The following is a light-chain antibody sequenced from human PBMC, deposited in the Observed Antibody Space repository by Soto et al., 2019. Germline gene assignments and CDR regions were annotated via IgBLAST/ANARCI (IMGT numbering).Light chain of an antibody. V-gene: IGKV1-16*01. J-gene: IGKJ3*01. CDR1: QDIGNW. CDR3: QQHVTYPFT. Sequence: IQLTQSPSSVSASVGDRVNISCRASQDIGNWLAWVQQKPGKVPKSLIYATSSLQIGVPSRFTGSRSGTDFTLTISSLQPEDSATYYCQQHVTYPFTFGPGTTVDIK. CDR2: ATS.